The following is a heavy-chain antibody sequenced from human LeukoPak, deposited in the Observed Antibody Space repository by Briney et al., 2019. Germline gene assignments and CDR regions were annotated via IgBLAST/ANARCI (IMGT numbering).Heavy chain of an antibody. Sequence: GGSLRLSCAASGFTFSTYAMDWVRQAPGKGLEWVSYLSSSSSVIYHADSVKGRFTISRDNAKNSLYLQMNSLRTEDTAVYYCARESGFRGDAFDIWGQGTMVTVSS. CDR2: LSSSSSVI. V-gene: IGHV3-48*01. CDR1: GFTFSTYA. D-gene: IGHD3-10*01. J-gene: IGHJ3*02. CDR3: ARESGFRGDAFDI.